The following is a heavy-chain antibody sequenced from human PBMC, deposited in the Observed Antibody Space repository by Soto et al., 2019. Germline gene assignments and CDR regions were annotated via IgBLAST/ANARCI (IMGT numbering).Heavy chain of an antibody. CDR1: GYSFASYW. CDR3: ARLPTGYSSKYYYYYGMDV. J-gene: IGHJ6*04. V-gene: IGHV5-51*01. D-gene: IGHD6-19*01. CDR2: IYPGDSDT. Sequence: GKSLKISCKGSGYSFASYWIGWVRQTPGKGLEWMGIIYPGDSDTRYSPSFQGQVTISADKSISTAYLQWSSLKASDTTMNYCARLPTGYSSKYYYYYGMDVGGKGTTVTVSS.